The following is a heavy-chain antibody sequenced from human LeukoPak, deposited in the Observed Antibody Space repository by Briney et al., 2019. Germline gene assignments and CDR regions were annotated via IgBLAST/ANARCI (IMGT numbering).Heavy chain of an antibody. D-gene: IGHD3-3*01. V-gene: IGHV3-21*01. CDR3: ARGGYDFWSGYPPPPLYGMDV. J-gene: IGHJ6*02. CDR2: ISSSSSYI. Sequence: GGSLRLSCAASGFTFGSYSMNWVRQAPGKGLEWVSSISSSSSYIYYADSVKGRFTISRDNAKNSLYLQMNSLRAEDTAVYYCARGGYDFWSGYPPPPLYGMDVWGQGTTVTVSS. CDR1: GFTFGSYS.